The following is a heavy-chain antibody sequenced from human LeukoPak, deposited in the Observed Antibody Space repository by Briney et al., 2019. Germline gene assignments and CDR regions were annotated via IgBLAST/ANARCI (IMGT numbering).Heavy chain of an antibody. Sequence: GGSLRLSCAASGFTFSSYSMNWDRQAPGKGLEWVSYISSSSSTIYYADSVKGRFTISRDNAKNSLYLQMNSLTAEDTAVYYCARSMVPLFEDWGRGTLVTVSS. D-gene: IGHD4/OR15-4a*01. CDR2: ISSSSSTI. V-gene: IGHV3-48*01. CDR1: GFTFSSYS. J-gene: IGHJ4*02. CDR3: ARSMVPLFED.